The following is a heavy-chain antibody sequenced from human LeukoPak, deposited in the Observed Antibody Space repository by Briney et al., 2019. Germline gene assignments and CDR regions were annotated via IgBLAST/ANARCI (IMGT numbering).Heavy chain of an antibody. Sequence: SETLSLTSAVYGGSFSGYYWSWIRQPPGKGLEWIGEINHSGSTNYNPSLKSRVTISVDTSKNQFSLKLSSVTAADTAVYYCARAPPQGYCSGGSCYRNGRYYFDYWGQGTLVTVSS. J-gene: IGHJ4*02. CDR1: GGSFSGYY. CDR2: INHSGST. D-gene: IGHD2-15*01. V-gene: IGHV4-34*01. CDR3: ARAPPQGYCSGGSCYRNGRYYFDY.